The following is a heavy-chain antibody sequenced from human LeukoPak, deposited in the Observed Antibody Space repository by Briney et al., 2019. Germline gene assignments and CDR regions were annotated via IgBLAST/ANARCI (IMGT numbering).Heavy chain of an antibody. CDR3: ARTTYYYGSGSYRFDY. V-gene: IGHV1-18*04. J-gene: IGHJ4*02. CDR1: GYTFTSYG. CDR2: ISAYNGNT. Sequence: ASVKVSCKASGYTFTSYGISWVRQAPGQELEWMGWISAYNGNTNYAQKLQGRVTMTTDTSTSTAYMELRSLRSDDTAVYYCARTTYYYGSGSYRFDYWGQGTLVTVSS. D-gene: IGHD3-10*01.